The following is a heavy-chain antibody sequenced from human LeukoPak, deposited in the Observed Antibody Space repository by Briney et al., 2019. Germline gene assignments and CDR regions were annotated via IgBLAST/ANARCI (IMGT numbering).Heavy chain of an antibody. CDR1: GFTFSDYY. V-gene: IGHV3-11*06. CDR2: ISSSTGYT. Sequence: GGSLRLSCAASGFTFSDYYMAWIRRAPGKGLEWVSYISSSTGYTNYGDSLKGRFTISRDNPKNSLYLQMNSLRAEDTAVYYCARVGQEYYYGMDVWGQGTTVTVSS. D-gene: IGHD2/OR15-2a*01. CDR3: ARVGQEYYYGMDV. J-gene: IGHJ6*02.